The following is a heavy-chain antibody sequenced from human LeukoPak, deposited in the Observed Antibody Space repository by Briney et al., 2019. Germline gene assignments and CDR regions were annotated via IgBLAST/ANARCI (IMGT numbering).Heavy chain of an antibody. J-gene: IGHJ5*02. D-gene: IGHD3-16*01. V-gene: IGHV4-59*08. CDR1: GGSISSYY. CDR2: IYYSGST. Sequence: SETLSLTCTVSGGSISSYYWSWIRQPPGKGLEWIGYIYYSGSTNYNPSLKSRVTISVDTSKNQFSLKLSSVTAADTAVYYCARHPLSVGYWSDPWGQGTLVTVSS. CDR3: ARHPLSVGYWSDP.